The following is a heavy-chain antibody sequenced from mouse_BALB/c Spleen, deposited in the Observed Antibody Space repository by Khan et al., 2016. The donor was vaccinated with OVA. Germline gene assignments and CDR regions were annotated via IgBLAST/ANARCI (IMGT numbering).Heavy chain of an antibody. J-gene: IGHJ4*01. CDR1: GYTFTSNT. CDR2: INPRSGYT. D-gene: IGHD2-14*01. Sequence: QVQLQQSGAELARPGASVRMSCKASGYTFTSNTMHWVKKRPGQGLEWIGYINPRSGYTNFNQNFKDKATFTADKSSSTAYMQLSSLTSEDSAVYYCARRTTGYTMDYWGQGTSVTVSS. CDR3: ARRTTGYTMDY. V-gene: IGHV1-4*01.